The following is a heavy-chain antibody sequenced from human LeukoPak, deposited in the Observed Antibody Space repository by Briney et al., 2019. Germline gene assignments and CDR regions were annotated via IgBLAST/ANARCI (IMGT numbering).Heavy chain of an antibody. J-gene: IGHJ4*02. CDR2: IYFSGST. CDR1: GGSISSYY. Sequence: SETLSLTCTVSGGSISSYYWSWIRQPPGKGLEWRGYIYFSGSTTYNPSLKSRVTISVDTSKNQFSLKLSSVTAADTAVYYCAGGRGPTASDYWGQGTLVTVSS. D-gene: IGHD4-17*01. V-gene: IGHV4-59*01. CDR3: AGGRGPTASDY.